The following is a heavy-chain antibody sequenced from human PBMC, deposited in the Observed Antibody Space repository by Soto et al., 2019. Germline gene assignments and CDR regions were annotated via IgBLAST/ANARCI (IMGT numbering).Heavy chain of an antibody. J-gene: IGHJ3*02. Sequence: EVQLVESGGGLVKPGGSLRLSCAASGFTFSSYTMNWVRQAPGKGLEWVSSISSSSTYIYYADSVKGRFTISRDNAKNSLYLQMNSLRAEDTAVYYCAREQCGGDCYTHDAFDIWGQGTMVTVSS. V-gene: IGHV3-21*04. D-gene: IGHD2-21*02. CDR1: GFTFSSYT. CDR3: AREQCGGDCYTHDAFDI. CDR2: ISSSSTYI.